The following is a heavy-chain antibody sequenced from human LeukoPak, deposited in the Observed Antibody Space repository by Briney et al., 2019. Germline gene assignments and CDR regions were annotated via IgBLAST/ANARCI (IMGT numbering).Heavy chain of an antibody. Sequence: PGRSLRLSCAASGFTFSDYGMHWVRQAPGKGLEWVAVIWYDGSNKYYADSVKGRFTISRDNSKNTLYLQMNSLRAEDSAVYYCAKPRDSGGSWGYDNWGQGTLVTVSS. CDR3: AKPRDSGGSWGYDN. CDR2: IWYDGSNK. D-gene: IGHD2-15*01. V-gene: IGHV3-33*06. J-gene: IGHJ4*02. CDR1: GFTFSDYG.